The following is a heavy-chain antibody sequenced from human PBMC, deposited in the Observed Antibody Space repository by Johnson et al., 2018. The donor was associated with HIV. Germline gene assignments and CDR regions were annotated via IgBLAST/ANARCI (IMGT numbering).Heavy chain of an antibody. CDR2: ISYDGSNK. CDR1: GFTFRSYW. Sequence: QVQLVESGGGLVQPGGSLRLSCAASGFTFRSYWMSWVRQSPGKGLEWVAVISYDGSNKYYADSVKGRFTISRDNSKNTLYLQMKSLRAEDTAVYYCAKGRSGTTASIDAFDIWGQGTMVTVSS. CDR3: AKGRSGTTASIDAFDI. V-gene: IGHV3-30*18. D-gene: IGHD1-7*01. J-gene: IGHJ3*02.